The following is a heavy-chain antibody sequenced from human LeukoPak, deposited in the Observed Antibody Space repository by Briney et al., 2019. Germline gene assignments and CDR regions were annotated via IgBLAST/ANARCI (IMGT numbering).Heavy chain of an antibody. J-gene: IGHJ4*02. CDR2: MSVVKDRT. V-gene: IGHV3-64D*06. CDR1: GFNFRNYD. D-gene: IGHD3-10*01. Sequence: PPGGSLRLSCSASGFNFRNYDMHWVRQAPGKGLECVSAMSVVKDRTFYADSVMGRFTISRDNSANTLYLQMSSLRPEDTAVYYCAKPARGSGIQDGFDSWGQGTLVTVSS. CDR3: AKPARGSGIQDGFDS.